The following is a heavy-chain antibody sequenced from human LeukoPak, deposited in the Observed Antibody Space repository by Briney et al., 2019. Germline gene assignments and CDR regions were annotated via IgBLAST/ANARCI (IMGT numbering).Heavy chain of an antibody. CDR3: ARLADCSSSSCRSFDY. D-gene: IGHD2-2*01. CDR1: GYPFTGYY. V-gene: IGHV1-2*02. J-gene: IGHJ4*02. CDR2: INPNSGFT. Sequence: GASVKVSCKASGYPFTGYYLHWVRQAPGQGLERMGWINPNSGFTNYAQKFQGRVTMTRDTSISTAYMELSRLRSDDTAVYYCARLADCSSSSCRSFDYWGQGTLVTVSS.